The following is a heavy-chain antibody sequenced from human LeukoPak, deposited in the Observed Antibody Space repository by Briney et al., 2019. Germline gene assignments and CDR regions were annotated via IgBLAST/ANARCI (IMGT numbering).Heavy chain of an antibody. D-gene: IGHD3-22*01. CDR1: GYTFTGYY. V-gene: IGHV1-2*06. CDR2: INPNSGGT. Sequence: ASVKASFKASGYTFTGYYMHWVRQAPGQGLEWMGRINPNSGGTHYAQKFQGRVTMTRDTYISTAYMELSRLRSDDTAVYYCARSWSYFARPYDSSGTDFDYWGQGTLVTVSS. CDR3: ARSWSYFARPYDSSGTDFDY. J-gene: IGHJ4*02.